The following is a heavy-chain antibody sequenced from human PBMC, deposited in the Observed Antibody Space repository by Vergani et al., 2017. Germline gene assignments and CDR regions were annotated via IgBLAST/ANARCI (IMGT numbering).Heavy chain of an antibody. J-gene: IGHJ3*02. Sequence: QVQLQESGPGLVKPSQTLSLTCTVSGGSISSGSYYWSWIRQPAGRGLEWIGRIYTSGSTNYNPSLKSRVTISVDTSKNQFSLKLRSVTAADTAVYYCAREVDYDDSSGLGAFDIWGQGTMVTVSS. CDR3: AREVDYDDSSGLGAFDI. CDR2: IYTSGST. V-gene: IGHV4-61*02. CDR1: GGSISSGSYY. D-gene: IGHD3-22*01.